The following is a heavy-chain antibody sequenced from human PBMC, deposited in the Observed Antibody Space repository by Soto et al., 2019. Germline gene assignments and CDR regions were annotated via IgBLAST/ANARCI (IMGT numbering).Heavy chain of an antibody. CDR3: ARDVAHGYTENV. V-gene: IGHV4-30-4*01. Sequence: QVQLQESGPGLVKPSQTLSLACTVSGGSVGSGEYYYSWIRQPPGKGLEWIGYIYDSGITHYTPSLQGRVTMSLDRSNNQVSLKLSSVTASDTAVYFCARDVAHGYTENVWGHGKMVTVSS. CDR2: IYDSGIT. J-gene: IGHJ3*01. D-gene: IGHD5-18*01. CDR1: GGSVGSGEYY.